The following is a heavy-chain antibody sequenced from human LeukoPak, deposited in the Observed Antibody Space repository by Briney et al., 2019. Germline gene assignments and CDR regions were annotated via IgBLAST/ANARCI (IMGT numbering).Heavy chain of an antibody. V-gene: IGHV4-34*01. J-gene: IGHJ4*02. CDR2: INHSGST. CDR1: GGSFSGYY. CDR3: ARGPEAGYSYGEFDY. Sequence: SETLSLTCAVYGGSFSGYYWSWIRQPPGKVLEWIGEINHSGSTNYNPSLKSRVTISVDTSKNQFSLKLSSVTAADTAVYYCARGPEAGYSYGEFDYWGQGTLVTVSS. D-gene: IGHD5-18*01.